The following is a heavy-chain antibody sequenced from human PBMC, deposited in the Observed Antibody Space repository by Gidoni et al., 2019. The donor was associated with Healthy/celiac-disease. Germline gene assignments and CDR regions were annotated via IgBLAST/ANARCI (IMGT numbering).Heavy chain of an antibody. J-gene: IGHJ3*02. V-gene: IGHV3-23*01. CDR1: GFTFSSYA. D-gene: IGHD1-1*01. CDR3: AKGGLRYLPYDAFDI. Sequence: EVQLLESGGGLVQPGGSLRLSCAASGFTFSSYAMRWVRQAPGKGLEWVSAISGSGGSTYYADSVKGRFTISRDNSKNTLYLQMNRLSAEDPAVYYCAKGGLRYLPYDAFDIWGQGTMVTVSS. CDR2: ISGSGGST.